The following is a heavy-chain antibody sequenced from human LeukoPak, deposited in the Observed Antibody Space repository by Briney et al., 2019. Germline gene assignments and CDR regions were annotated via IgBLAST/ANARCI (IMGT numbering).Heavy chain of an antibody. CDR2: MNPNSGNT. D-gene: IGHD4-17*01. Sequence: ASVKVSCKASGYTFTSYDINWVRQATGQGLEWVGWMNPNSGNTGYAQKFQGRVTMTRNTSISTAYMELSSLRSEDTAVYYCARTPTFGDYFGYYYGMDVWGQGTTVTVSS. J-gene: IGHJ6*02. V-gene: IGHV1-8*01. CDR3: ARTPTFGDYFGYYYGMDV. CDR1: GYTFTSYD.